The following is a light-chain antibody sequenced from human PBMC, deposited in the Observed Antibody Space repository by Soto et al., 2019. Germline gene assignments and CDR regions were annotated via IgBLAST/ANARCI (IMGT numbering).Light chain of an antibody. Sequence: QSAPTQPPSTSGSPGQSVTFSCTGTSSDVGGYNYVSWYQQYPGKAPKLMIYEVYKQHSGVPDRFSGSKSGNTASLTVSGLQPEDDADYYCSAYAGSSTWVFGGGTKLTVL. CDR1: SSDVGGYNY. V-gene: IGLV2-8*01. CDR2: EVY. J-gene: IGLJ2*01. CDR3: SAYAGSSTWV.